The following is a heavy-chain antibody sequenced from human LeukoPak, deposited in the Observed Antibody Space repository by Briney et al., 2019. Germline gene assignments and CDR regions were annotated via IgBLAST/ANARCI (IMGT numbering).Heavy chain of an antibody. V-gene: IGHV4-59*05. CDR1: GGSISGYS. D-gene: IGHD6-13*01. CDR3: AGIAAAGTDY. Sequence: PSETLSLTCTVSGGSISGYSWSWIRQPPGKGLEWIGSIYYSGSTYYNPSLKSRVTISVDTSKNQFSLKLSSVTAADTAVYYCAGIAAAGTDYWGQGTLVTVSS. CDR2: IYYSGST. J-gene: IGHJ4*02.